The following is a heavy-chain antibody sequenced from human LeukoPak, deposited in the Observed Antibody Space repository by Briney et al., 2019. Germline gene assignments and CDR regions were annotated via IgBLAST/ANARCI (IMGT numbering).Heavy chain of an antibody. D-gene: IGHD4-17*01. J-gene: IGHJ4*02. CDR1: GFTVSSNY. CDR3: ARVSPNTVTTLRYFDY. V-gene: IGHV3-66*01. CDR2: IYSGGST. Sequence: PGGSLRLSCAASGFTVSSNYMSWVRQAPGKGLEWVSVIYSGGSTYYADSVKGRFTISRDNSRNTLYLQMNSLRAEDTAVYYCARVSPNTVTTLRYFDYWGQGTLVTVSS.